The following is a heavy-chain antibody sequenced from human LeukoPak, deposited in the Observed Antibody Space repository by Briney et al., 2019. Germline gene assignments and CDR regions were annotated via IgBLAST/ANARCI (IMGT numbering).Heavy chain of an antibody. D-gene: IGHD1-26*01. J-gene: IGHJ4*02. CDR3: ATGGRYHFH. CDR1: GFTFSSYW. Sequence: SGGSLRLSCAASGFTFSSYWMSWVRQAPGKGLEWVANIKDDGSEKDYVDSAKGRFTISRDNAKNSLYLQMNSLRAEDTAVYYCATGGRYHFHGGQGTLVTVSA. V-gene: IGHV3-7*04. CDR2: IKDDGSEK.